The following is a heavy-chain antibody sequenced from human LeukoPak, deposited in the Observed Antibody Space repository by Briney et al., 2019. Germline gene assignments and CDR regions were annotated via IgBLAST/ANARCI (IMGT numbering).Heavy chain of an antibody. V-gene: IGHV4-4*07. J-gene: IGHJ5*02. CDR1: GGSISSYY. CDR2: SYSGST. D-gene: IGHD1-20*01. Sequence: SETLSLTCIVSGGSISSYYWSWIRQPAGKGLEWIGRSYSGSTNYNPSLKSRVTMSVDTSKNQLSLKLSSVTAADTAVYYCARVRDNWNEAQVKNWFDPWGQGTLVTVSS. CDR3: ARVRDNWNEAQVKNWFDP.